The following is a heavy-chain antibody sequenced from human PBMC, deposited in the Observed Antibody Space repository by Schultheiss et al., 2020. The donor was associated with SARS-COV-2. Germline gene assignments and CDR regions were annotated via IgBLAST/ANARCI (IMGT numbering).Heavy chain of an antibody. Sequence: GESLKISCKGSGYSFTTYWIGWVRQMPEKGLEWMGIIYPDDSDTRYSPSFQGQVTFSADKSISTAYLQWSSLKASDTAMYYCARLGPRTLDPYYYYGMDVWGQGTTVTVSS. V-gene: IGHV5-51*01. CDR2: IYPDDSDT. CDR3: ARLGPRTLDPYYYYGMDV. J-gene: IGHJ6*02. CDR1: GYSFTTYW. D-gene: IGHD1/OR15-1a*01.